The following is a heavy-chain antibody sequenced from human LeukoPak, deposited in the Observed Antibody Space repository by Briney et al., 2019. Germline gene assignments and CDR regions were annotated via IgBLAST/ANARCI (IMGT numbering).Heavy chain of an antibody. D-gene: IGHD1-1*01. CDR3: GRWKI. V-gene: IGHV3-30*01. J-gene: IGHJ4*02. CDR2: ISNDGSGQ. Sequence: VRQAPGKGLECVAAISNDGSGQKYVDSVKGRFTISRDNSKNTVNLQMNSLRPEDTAVYYCGRWKIGGQGTQVVVSS.